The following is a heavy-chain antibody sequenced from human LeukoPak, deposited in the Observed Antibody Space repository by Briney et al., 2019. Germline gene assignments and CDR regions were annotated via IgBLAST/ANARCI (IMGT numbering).Heavy chain of an antibody. CDR3: ARGSSWGYWFDP. D-gene: IGHD6-13*01. J-gene: IGHJ5*02. V-gene: IGHV6-1*01. CDR1: GDGVSSNSAA. Sequence: SQTLSLTCVISGDGVSSNSAAWSWIRQSPSRGLEWLGRTYYRSRWYNDYAVSLKSRITIDPDTSKNQFSLHLNSVTPDDTAVYYCARGSSWGYWFDPWGQGTLVTVPS. CDR2: TYYRSRWYN.